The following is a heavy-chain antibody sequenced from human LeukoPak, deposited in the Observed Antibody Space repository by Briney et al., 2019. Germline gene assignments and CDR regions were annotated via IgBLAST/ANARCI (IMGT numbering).Heavy chain of an antibody. Sequence: SETLSLTCTVSGGSISTYYWNWIRQPPGKGLEWIGYIYYSGTTNYNPSLKSRVSMSVDTSKTQFSLKLSSVTAEDTAVYYCARALVRSYQTHGTAGLGYYYYYMDVWGKGTTVTISS. CDR3: ARALVRSYQTHGTAGLGYYYYYMDV. CDR2: IYYSGTT. D-gene: IGHD1-26*01. V-gene: IGHV4-59*01. J-gene: IGHJ6*03. CDR1: GGSISTYY.